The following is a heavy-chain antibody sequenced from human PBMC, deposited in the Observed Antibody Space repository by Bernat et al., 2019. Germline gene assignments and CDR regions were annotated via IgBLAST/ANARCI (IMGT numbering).Heavy chain of an antibody. Sequence: QVQLQQWGAGLLKPSETLSLTCAVYGGSFSGYYWSWIRQPPGKGLEWIREINHSGSTNYNPSLKSRVTISVDTSKNQFSLKLSSVTAADTAVYYCARGVPPPYSSSLFAYWGQGTLVTVSS. CDR3: ARGVPPPYSSSLFAY. J-gene: IGHJ4*02. V-gene: IGHV4-34*01. D-gene: IGHD6-6*01. CDR1: GGSFSGYY. CDR2: INHSGST.